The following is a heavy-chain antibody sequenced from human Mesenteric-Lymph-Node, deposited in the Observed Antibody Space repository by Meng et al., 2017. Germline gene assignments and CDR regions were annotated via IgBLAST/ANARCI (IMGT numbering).Heavy chain of an antibody. V-gene: IGHV3-9*01. J-gene: IGHJ3*01. CDR2: ISCNSGSI. CDR3: ARSYYDFWTGYPSDAFDL. Sequence: SLKIYCAASGFTFDDYAMHWDRQAPGKGLEWVSGISCNSGSIVDADSVKGRFTISRNNSRDTLYLQMNSMRSDDTAVYYCARSYYDFWTGYPSDAFDLWGPGTMVTVSS. CDR1: GFTFDDYA. D-gene: IGHD3-3*01.